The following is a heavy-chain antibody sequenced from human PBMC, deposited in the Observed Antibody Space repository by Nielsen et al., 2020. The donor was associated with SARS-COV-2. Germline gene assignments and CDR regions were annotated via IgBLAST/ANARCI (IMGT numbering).Heavy chain of an antibody. Sequence: GGSLRLSCAASGFSVSTKYMNWVRQAPGKGLEWVSVIVSGGSTYYADSVKGRFVIFRHTSQNMIYLQMNSLRPEDTAVYFCARGGESYYDHLDYWGQGTLVTVSS. CDR3: ARGGESYYDHLDY. J-gene: IGHJ4*02. CDR2: IVSGGST. CDR1: GFSVSTKY. D-gene: IGHD1-26*01. V-gene: IGHV3-53*04.